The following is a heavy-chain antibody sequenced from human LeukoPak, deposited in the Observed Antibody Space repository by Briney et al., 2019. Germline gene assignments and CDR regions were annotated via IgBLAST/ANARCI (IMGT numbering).Heavy chain of an antibody. J-gene: IGHJ6*02. V-gene: IGHV1-69*01. CDR3: ARGRCGGDCYSDYYYYGMDV. D-gene: IGHD2-21*02. CDR2: IIPIFGTA. CDR1: GGTFSSYA. Sequence: SVKVSCKASGGTFSSYAISWVRQAPGQGLEWMGGIIPIFGTANYAQKFQGRVTITADESTSTAYMELSSLRSEDTAVYYCARGRCGGDCYSDYYYYGMDVWGQGTTVTVSS.